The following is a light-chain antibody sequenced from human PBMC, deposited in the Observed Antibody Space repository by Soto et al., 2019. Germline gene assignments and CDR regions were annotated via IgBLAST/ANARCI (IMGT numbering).Light chain of an antibody. V-gene: IGKV3-11*01. CDR1: PSVTNY. CDR2: GAF. CDR3: QQRNIWRTVT. J-gene: IGKJ5*01. Sequence: EIVFTQSPANLSLSPGERATLSCSASPSVTNYLAWYQPKPGQAPSLPIYGAFNRANGIPDRFSGSGSGTDLTLTISSLEPEDFAVYDCQQRNIWRTVTFGQGTRLEI.